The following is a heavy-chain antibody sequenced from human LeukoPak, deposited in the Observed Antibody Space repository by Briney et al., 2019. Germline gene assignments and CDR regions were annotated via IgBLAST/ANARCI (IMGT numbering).Heavy chain of an antibody. D-gene: IGHD6-13*01. CDR1: GFTFSRYW. CDR2: IKQDGSEK. CDR3: ARDNMKDGGIAAAGTDY. Sequence: GGSLRLSCAASGFTFSRYWMSWVRQAPGKGLEWVANIKQDGSEKYYVDSVEGRFTIYRSNAKNSLYLQLNSLRAEDTAIYYCARDNMKDGGIAAAGTDYWGQGTLVTVSS. J-gene: IGHJ4*02. V-gene: IGHV3-7*01.